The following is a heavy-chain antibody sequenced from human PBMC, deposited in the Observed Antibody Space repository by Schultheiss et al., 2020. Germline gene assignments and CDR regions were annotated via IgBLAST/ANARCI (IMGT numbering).Heavy chain of an antibody. CDR1: GFTFSSYA. V-gene: IGHV3-23*01. D-gene: IGHD6-19*01. Sequence: GGSLRLSCAASGFTFSSYAMSWVRQAPGKGLEWVSAISGSGGSTYYADAVKGRFTISRDNSKSRLYLQKNSLRVEYTAVYYCAKDIPGQWLAAFDYWGQGTLVTVSS. CDR3: AKDIPGQWLAAFDY. CDR2: ISGSGGST. J-gene: IGHJ4*02.